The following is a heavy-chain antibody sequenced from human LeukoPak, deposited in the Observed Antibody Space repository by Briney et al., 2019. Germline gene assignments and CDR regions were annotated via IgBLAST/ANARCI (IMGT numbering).Heavy chain of an antibody. CDR3: ARDRSYSPWDC. J-gene: IGHJ4*02. Sequence: GGSLRLSCAASGFTFSSYAMHWVRQAPGKGLEWVAVISYDGSNKYYADSVKGRFTISRDNSKNTLYLQMNSLRAEDTAVYYCARDRSYSPWDCRGQGTLVTVSS. CDR2: ISYDGSNK. D-gene: IGHD2-21*01. CDR1: GFTFSSYA. V-gene: IGHV3-30-3*01.